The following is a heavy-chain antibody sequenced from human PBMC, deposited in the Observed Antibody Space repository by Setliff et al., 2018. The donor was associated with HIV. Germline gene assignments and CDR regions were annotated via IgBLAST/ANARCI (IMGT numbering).Heavy chain of an antibody. V-gene: IGHV3-15*01. Sequence: KTSETLSLTCTVSGGSISRGSYYWSWVRQAPGKGLEWLGRIKSKRDGGTTDYAAPVKGRFTISRDDSKTTLYLQMNSLKTEDTAVYYCTTEDPWLRFGHWGQGTLVTVSS. J-gene: IGHJ5*02. CDR2: IKSKRDGGTT. CDR3: TTEDPWLRFGH. CDR1: GGSISRGSYY. D-gene: IGHD5-12*01.